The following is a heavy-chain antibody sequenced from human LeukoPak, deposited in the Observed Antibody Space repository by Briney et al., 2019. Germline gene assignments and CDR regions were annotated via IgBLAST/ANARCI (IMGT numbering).Heavy chain of an antibody. CDR3: ARVSVRWRSTAKLYYFDY. V-gene: IGHV4-59*12. CDR2: IYYSGST. CDR1: GGSISSFY. Sequence: SETLSLTCTVSGGSISSFYWSWIRQPPGKGLEWIGDIYYSGSTNYNPSLKSRVTISVDTSKNQFSLKLSSVTAADTAVYYCARVSVRWRSTAKLYYFDYWGQGTLVTVSS. J-gene: IGHJ4*02. D-gene: IGHD5-18*01.